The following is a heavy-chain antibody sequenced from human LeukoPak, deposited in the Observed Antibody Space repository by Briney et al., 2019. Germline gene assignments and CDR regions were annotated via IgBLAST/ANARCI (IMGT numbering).Heavy chain of an antibody. D-gene: IGHD2-8*01. CDR2: IKQDGSEK. Sequence: GGSLRLSCAASGFTSSSYWMSWVRQAPGKGLEWVANIKQDGSEKYYVDSVKGRLTISRDNAKNSLYLQMNSLRAEDTAVYFCARVLIPTYSWGQGTLVTVSS. J-gene: IGHJ4*02. V-gene: IGHV3-7*01. CDR1: GFTSSSYW. CDR3: ARVLIPTYS.